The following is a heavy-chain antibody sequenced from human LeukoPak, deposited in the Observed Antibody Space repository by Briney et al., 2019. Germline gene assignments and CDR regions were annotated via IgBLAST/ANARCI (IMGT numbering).Heavy chain of an antibody. CDR3: ARSISLQYQLLNYYYGMDV. Sequence: ASVKVSCKASGYTLTSYGINWVRQATGQGLEWMGWMNPNSGNTGYAQKFQGRVTMTRNTSISTAYMELSSLRSEDTAVYYCARSISLQYQLLNYYYGMDVWGQGTTVTVSS. J-gene: IGHJ6*02. CDR1: GYTLTSYG. V-gene: IGHV1-8*01. D-gene: IGHD2-2*01. CDR2: MNPNSGNT.